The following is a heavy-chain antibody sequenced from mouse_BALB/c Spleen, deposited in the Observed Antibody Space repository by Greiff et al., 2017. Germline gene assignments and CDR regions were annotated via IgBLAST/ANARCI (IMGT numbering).Heavy chain of an antibody. Sequence: VQLQQSGPGLVAPSQSLSITCTVSGFSLTSYGVHWVRQPPGKGLEWLGVIWAGGSTNYNSALMSRLSISKDNSKSQVFLKMNSLQTDDTAMYYCAREFTTVVADAMDYWGQGTSVTVSS. J-gene: IGHJ4*01. V-gene: IGHV2-9*02. CDR3: AREFTTVVADAMDY. CDR2: IWAGGST. D-gene: IGHD1-1*01. CDR1: GFSLTSYG.